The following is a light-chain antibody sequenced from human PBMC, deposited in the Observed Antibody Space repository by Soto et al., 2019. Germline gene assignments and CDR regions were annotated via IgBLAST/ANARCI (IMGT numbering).Light chain of an antibody. J-gene: IGKJ1*01. CDR1: QSITSW. Sequence: EIKMTQSPSTLSASVGERATLSCRASQSITSWLAWYQQKPGKAPKLLIYDASSMEGGIPSRFSGSGSGTEFTLTISSLQSDDFATYYCQQYNSYSWTFGQGTKVDIK. CDR3: QQYNSYSWT. V-gene: IGKV1-5*01. CDR2: DAS.